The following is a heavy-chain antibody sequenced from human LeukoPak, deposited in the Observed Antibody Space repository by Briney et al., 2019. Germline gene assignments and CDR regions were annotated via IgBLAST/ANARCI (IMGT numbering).Heavy chain of an antibody. Sequence: PSETLSLTCTVSGGSISSSSYYWGWIRQPPGKGLEWIGSFYYSGSTYYNTSLKSRVTISVDTSKNQFSLMLSSVTAADTAVYYCARHSGGKLLQHWGQGTLVTVSS. J-gene: IGHJ1*01. CDR1: GGSISSSSYY. V-gene: IGHV4-39*01. CDR2: FYYSGST. D-gene: IGHD4-23*01. CDR3: ARHSGGKLLQH.